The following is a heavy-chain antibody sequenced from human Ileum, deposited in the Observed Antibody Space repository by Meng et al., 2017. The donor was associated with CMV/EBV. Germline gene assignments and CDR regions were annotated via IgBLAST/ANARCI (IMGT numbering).Heavy chain of an antibody. CDR2: VSGYSGNT. J-gene: IGHJ4*02. Sequence: AHDPFTSYGVFWVRQAPAQGLEWMGWVSGYSGNTNYAQKFQGRVTIPPHTSSRIAYMPLRSLRSADPPISYSSLSYSSLRGRRPDYCGQGTLVTVSS. CDR1: HDPFTSYG. D-gene: IGHD2-21*01. V-gene: IGHV1-18*01. CDR3: SLSYSSLRGRRPDY.